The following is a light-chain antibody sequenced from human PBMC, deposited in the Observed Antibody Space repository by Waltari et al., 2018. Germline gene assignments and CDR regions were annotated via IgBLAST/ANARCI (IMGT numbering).Light chain of an antibody. V-gene: IGKV4-1*01. J-gene: IGKJ1*01. CDR2: WAS. CDR3: QQYYHIART. CDR1: QRLLFRSNNKNY. Sequence: DTVLTQSPDSLAVSLVERATINCKSSQRLLFRSNNKNYLAWYQKKPGQPPKLLIHWASTRESGVPDRFSGSGSGTDFTLTISSLQAEDVAVYYCQQYYHIARTFGQGTRVEIK.